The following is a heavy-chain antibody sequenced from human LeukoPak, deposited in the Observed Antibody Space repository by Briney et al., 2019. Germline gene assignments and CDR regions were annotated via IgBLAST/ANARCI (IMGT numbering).Heavy chain of an antibody. Sequence: SQTLSLTCTVSGGSINSGSYYWSWIRQPAGKGLEWIGRIYTSGSTYYNPSLKSRVTISVDTSKNQFSLKLSSVTAADTAVYYCARDDYGSGSYSTYFDYWGQGTLVTVSS. D-gene: IGHD3-10*01. CDR2: IYTSGST. V-gene: IGHV4-61*02. CDR1: GGSINSGSYY. CDR3: ARDDYGSGSYSTYFDY. J-gene: IGHJ4*02.